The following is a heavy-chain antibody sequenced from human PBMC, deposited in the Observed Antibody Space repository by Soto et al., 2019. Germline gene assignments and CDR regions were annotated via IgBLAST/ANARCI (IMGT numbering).Heavy chain of an antibody. Sequence: EVQLVESGGGLVQPGGSLRLSCAASGFTFSSYWMHWVRQAPGKGLVWVSRLKSDGSGTTYADSVKGRLTISRDNAKNPLYLQMNSLSADDTALSYCVRGLLDFYVANRYLARHWGQCTLVTVSS. CDR1: GFTFSSYW. D-gene: IGHD3-10*02. CDR2: LKSDGSGT. V-gene: IGHV3-74*01. CDR3: VRGLLDFYVANRYLARH. J-gene: IGHJ1*01.